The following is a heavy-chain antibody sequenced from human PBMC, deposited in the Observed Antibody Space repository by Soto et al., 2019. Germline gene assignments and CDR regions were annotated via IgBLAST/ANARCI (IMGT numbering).Heavy chain of an antibody. V-gene: IGHV5-51*01. Sequence: GESRTISCKGSGYSFTTYWIGCVRQMPGKGLEWMGITYAGDSDSRYSPSFQGQVTISADASINTAYLQWSSLKASDTAMYYCGRAYPIQRNFDYWGQGILVPVSS. J-gene: IGHJ4*02. CDR1: GYSFTTYW. D-gene: IGHD6-25*01. CDR3: GRAYPIQRNFDY. CDR2: TYAGDSDS.